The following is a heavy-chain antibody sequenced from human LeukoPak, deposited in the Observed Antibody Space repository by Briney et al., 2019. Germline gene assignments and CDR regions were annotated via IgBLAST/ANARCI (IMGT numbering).Heavy chain of an antibody. J-gene: IGHJ3*02. V-gene: IGHV4-61*02. CDR3: ASLGGFAI. CDR1: GDSISGGSYY. CDR2: FYISGGT. Sequence: SETLSLTCTVSGDSISGGSYYWNWIRQPAGKGLEWIGRFYISGGTNYNPSLKSRVTISVDTSKNQFSLKLTSVTAADTAVYYCASLGGFAIWGQGTVVTVSS.